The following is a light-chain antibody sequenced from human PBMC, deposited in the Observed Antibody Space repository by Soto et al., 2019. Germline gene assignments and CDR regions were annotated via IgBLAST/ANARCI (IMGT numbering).Light chain of an antibody. CDR3: QQYGDPPIT. V-gene: IGKV3-20*01. CDR2: GAS. Sequence: IVLTQSPGTLSLSPGERAILSCSASQSVSSNYLAWYQQKPGQAPRLLIYGASNRATGIPYRYSGSGSGTDFTLTISRLEPGDFAVFYCQQYGDPPITFGQGTRLENK. J-gene: IGKJ5*01. CDR1: QSVSSNY.